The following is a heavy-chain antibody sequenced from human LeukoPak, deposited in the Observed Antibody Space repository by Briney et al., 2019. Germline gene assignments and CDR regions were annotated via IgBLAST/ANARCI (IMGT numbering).Heavy chain of an antibody. CDR2: IYYSGST. D-gene: IGHD3-3*01. J-gene: IGHJ4*02. CDR1: GGSISSGGYY. CDR3: ARDRGGYDFWSGYYKIYYFDY. Sequence: SQTLSLTCTVSGGSISSGGYYWSWIRQHPGKGLEWIGYIYYSGSTYYNPSLKSRVTISVDTSKNQFSLKLSSVTAADTAVYYCARDRGGYDFWSGYYKIYYFDYWGQGTLVTVSS. V-gene: IGHV4-31*03.